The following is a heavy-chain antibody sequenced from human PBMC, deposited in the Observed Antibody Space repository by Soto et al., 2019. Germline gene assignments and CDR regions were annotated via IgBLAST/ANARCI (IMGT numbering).Heavy chain of an antibody. V-gene: IGHV5-51*01. CDR1: GYSFTNYW. CDR3: TLGTKRYIFDY. CDR2: IYPGGSDT. Sequence: GASLKISCKGSGYSFTNYWIGWGRQIPGKGLEWMGIIYPGGSDTRYSPSFQGQVTISADRSISTAYLQWNTLKASDTAMYFCTLGTKRYIFDYRGKGSLVTVAS. D-gene: IGHD1-20*01. J-gene: IGHJ4*02.